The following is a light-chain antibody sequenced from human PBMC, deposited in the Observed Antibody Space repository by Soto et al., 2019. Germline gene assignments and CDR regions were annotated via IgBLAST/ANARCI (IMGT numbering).Light chain of an antibody. V-gene: IGKV2-30*01. CDR1: QSLAYSDGNTY. Sequence: DVVMTQSPLSLPVTLGQPASISCRSSQSLAYSDGNTYLNWFQQRPGQSPRRLIYKVSNRDSGVPDRFSGSGSGTDFTLKISRVEAEDVGVYYCMQGTHWPPYTFGQGTTREIK. CDR3: MQGTHWPPYT. CDR2: KVS. J-gene: IGKJ2*01.